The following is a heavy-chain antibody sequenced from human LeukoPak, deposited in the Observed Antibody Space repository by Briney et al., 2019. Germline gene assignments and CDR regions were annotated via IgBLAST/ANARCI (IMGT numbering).Heavy chain of an antibody. CDR1: GYTFTSYG. Sequence: ASVKVSCKASGYTFTSYGISWVRQAPGQGLEWMGWISAYNGNTNYAQKLQGRVTMTTDTSTSTAYMELRSLRSDDTAVYYCARDILTTVTQGYDYWGQGTLVTVSS. CDR3: ARDILTTVTQGYDY. J-gene: IGHJ4*02. CDR2: ISAYNGNT. V-gene: IGHV1-18*01. D-gene: IGHD4-17*01.